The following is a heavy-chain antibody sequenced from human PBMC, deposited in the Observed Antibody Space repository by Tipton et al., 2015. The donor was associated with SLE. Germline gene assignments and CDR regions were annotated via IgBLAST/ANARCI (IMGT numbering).Heavy chain of an antibody. D-gene: IGHD2-21*02. J-gene: IGHJ6*02. V-gene: IGHV3-9*01. Sequence: SLRLSCVTSGFRFDDYAMHWVRQVPGKGLEWLSGVSYNSGTIGYADSVKGRFTISRDNAKSSLYLEMNSLRTGDTALYYCAKDATAVTGYMDVWGQGTSVTVSS. CDR1: GFRFDDYA. CDR2: VSYNSGTI. CDR3: AKDATAVTGYMDV.